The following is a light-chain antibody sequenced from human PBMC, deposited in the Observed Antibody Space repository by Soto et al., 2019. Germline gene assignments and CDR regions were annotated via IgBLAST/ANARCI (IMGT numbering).Light chain of an antibody. CDR1: NSNIGTYT. J-gene: IGLJ3*02. Sequence: QSVLTQPPSASGTPGQRVIISCSGSNSNIGTYTVNWYQQLPGTAPKLLIYTYYQRPSGVPDRFSGSKSGTSASLAISGLQSEDEADYYCASWYDSLSGGVFGGGTTLTVL. CDR2: TYY. CDR3: ASWYDSLSGGV. V-gene: IGLV1-44*01.